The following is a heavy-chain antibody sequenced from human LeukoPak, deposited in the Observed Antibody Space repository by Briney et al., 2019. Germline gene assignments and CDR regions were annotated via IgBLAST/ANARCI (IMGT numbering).Heavy chain of an antibody. J-gene: IGHJ4*02. D-gene: IGHD2-15*01. CDR3: ARRLIAEIYCSGGSCPFDY. V-gene: IGHV1-46*01. CDR2: INPSGGST. Sequence: GASVKVSCKASGYTFTSYYMHWVRQAPGQGLEWTGIINPSGGSTSYAQKFQGRVTMTRDTSTSTVYMELSSLRSEDTAVYYCARRLIAEIYCSGGSCPFDYWGQGTLVTVSS. CDR1: GYTFTSYY.